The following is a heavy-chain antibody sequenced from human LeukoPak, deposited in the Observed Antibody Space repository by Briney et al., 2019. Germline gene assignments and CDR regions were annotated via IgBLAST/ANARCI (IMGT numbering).Heavy chain of an antibody. D-gene: IGHD6-13*01. V-gene: IGHV4-59*01. CDR1: GGSISSYY. Sequence: PSETLSLTCTVSGGSISSYYWSWIRQPPGKGLEWIGNIHYSGSTRYNPSLKSRVTMSLDTSRNQLSLKMSSVTAADTAVYFCARRLAATVAWFDPWGQGTLVTVSS. J-gene: IGHJ5*02. CDR3: ARRLAATVAWFDP. CDR2: IHYSGST.